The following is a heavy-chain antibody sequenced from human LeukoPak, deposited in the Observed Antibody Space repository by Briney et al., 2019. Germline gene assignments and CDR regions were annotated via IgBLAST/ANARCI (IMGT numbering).Heavy chain of an antibody. D-gene: IGHD3-3*01. CDR1: GSTFSSFA. CDR2: INTKGNRP. Sequence: GGSLRLPCAASGSTFSSFAMHWVRQAPGKGLEYVSSINTKGNRPFYANSVKGRFTVSRDNSKNMAYLQMGSLRAEDMAVYYCARDPGRAGTTEWYYFDSWGQGTLVTVSS. V-gene: IGHV3-64*01. J-gene: IGHJ4*02. CDR3: ARDPGRAGTTEWYYFDS.